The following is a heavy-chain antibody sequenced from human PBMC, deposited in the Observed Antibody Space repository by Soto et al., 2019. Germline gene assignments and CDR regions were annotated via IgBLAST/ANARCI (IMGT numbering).Heavy chain of an antibody. CDR2: IIPIFGTA. V-gene: IGHV1-69*01. CDR3: ARGRRWLQKGHLHSYWYFDL. D-gene: IGHD5-12*01. Sequence: QVQLVQSGAEVKKPGSSVKVSCKASGGTFSSYAISWVRQAPGQGLEWMGGIIPIFGTANYAQKFQGRVTITADESTSTAYMELSSLRSEDTAVYYCARGRRWLQKGHLHSYWYFDLWGRGTLVTVSS. CDR1: GGTFSSYA. J-gene: IGHJ2*01.